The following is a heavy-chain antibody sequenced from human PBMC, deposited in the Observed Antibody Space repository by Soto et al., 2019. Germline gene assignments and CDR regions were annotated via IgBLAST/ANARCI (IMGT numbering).Heavy chain of an antibody. D-gene: IGHD4-17*01. V-gene: IGHV3-23*01. J-gene: IGHJ2*01. Sequence: EVQLLESGGGLVQPGGSLRLSCAASGFTFSSYAMSWVRQAPGKGLEWVSAISGSGGSTYYADSVKGRFTISRDNSKNTLYLQINSLRAEDTAVYYCAKSKGDYRAYWYFDLWGRGTLVTVSS. CDR1: GFTFSSYA. CDR2: ISGSGGST. CDR3: AKSKGDYRAYWYFDL.